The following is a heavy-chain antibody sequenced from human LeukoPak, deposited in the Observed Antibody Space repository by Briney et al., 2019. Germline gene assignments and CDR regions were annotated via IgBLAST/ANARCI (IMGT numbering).Heavy chain of an antibody. CDR2: ISAYNGNT. Sequence: ASVKVSCKASGYTCTSYGISWVRQAPGQGLEWMGWISAYNGNTNYAQKLQGRVTMTTDTSTSTAYMELMSLRSDDAAVYYRARHPFPHYDILTGWPDPAPDYYYGMDVWGQGTTVTVSS. V-gene: IGHV1-18*01. CDR1: GYTCTSYG. D-gene: IGHD3-9*01. J-gene: IGHJ6*02. CDR3: ARHPFPHYDILTGWPDPAPDYYYGMDV.